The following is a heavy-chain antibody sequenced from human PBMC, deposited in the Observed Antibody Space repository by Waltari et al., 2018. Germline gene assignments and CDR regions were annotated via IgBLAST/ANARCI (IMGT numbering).Heavy chain of an antibody. V-gene: IGHV4-39*01. CDR1: GGSISRSSYY. CDR2: IYYSGRN. J-gene: IGHJ4*02. D-gene: IGHD3-22*01. Sequence: QLQLQQSGPGLVKPSETLPLTCTVSGGSISRSSYYSSWILQPPGKVLEWIGSIYYSGRNYYDPSLKSRVTISVDTSKYQVSLKLSFVTAADPALDYWARSPPLYYDSSGVNWGQGTVVTVSS. CDR3: ARSPPLYYDSSGVN.